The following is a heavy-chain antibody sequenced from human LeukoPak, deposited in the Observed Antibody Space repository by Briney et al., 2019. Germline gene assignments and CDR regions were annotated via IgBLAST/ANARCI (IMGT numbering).Heavy chain of an antibody. V-gene: IGHV3-21*01. D-gene: IGHD3-9*01. CDR3: ARDGDYDMLIGFNWFDP. Sequence: GGSLRLSCAASGFTFSSYTMNWVRQAPGKGLEWVSSISGGSSYIYYADSVKGRFTISRHNANNSLYLQMDSLRAEDTAVYCCARDGDYDMLIGFNWFDPWGQGTLVTVSS. J-gene: IGHJ5*02. CDR2: ISGGSSYI. CDR1: GFTFSSYT.